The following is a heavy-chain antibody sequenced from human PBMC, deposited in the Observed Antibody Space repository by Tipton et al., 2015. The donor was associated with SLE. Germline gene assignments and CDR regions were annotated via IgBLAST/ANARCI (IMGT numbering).Heavy chain of an antibody. V-gene: IGHV4-59*11. D-gene: IGHD1-26*01. J-gene: IGHJ6*02. CDR1: GGSISSHS. CDR3: ARDRSGSQWGEYYFYGLDV. CDR2: IHYSGGT. Sequence: TLSLTCTVSGGSISSHSWNWIRQPPGKGLEWIGYIHYSGGTNYNPSLKSRVTISADTSKNQFSLKRTSVTTADTAVYYCARDRSGSQWGEYYFYGLDVWSQGTTVSVSS.